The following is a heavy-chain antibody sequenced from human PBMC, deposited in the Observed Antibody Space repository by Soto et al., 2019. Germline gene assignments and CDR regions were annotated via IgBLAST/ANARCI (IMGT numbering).Heavy chain of an antibody. CDR2: IYPGDSDT. CDR1: GYSFTSYW. V-gene: IGHV5-51*01. CDR3: ARTSAAGKYYYGMDV. J-gene: IGHJ6*02. Sequence: HGESLKISCKGSGYSFTSYWISWVRQMPGKGLEWMGIIYPGDSDTRYGPSFQGQVTISADKSISTAYLQWSSLKASDTAMYYCARTSAAGKYYYGMDVWGQGTTVTVSS. D-gene: IGHD6-13*01.